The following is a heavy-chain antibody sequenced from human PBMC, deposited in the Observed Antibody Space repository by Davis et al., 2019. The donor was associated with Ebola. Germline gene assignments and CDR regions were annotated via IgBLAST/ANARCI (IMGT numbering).Heavy chain of an antibody. CDR2: INHSGST. Sequence: MPGGSLRLSCAVYGGSFSGYYWSWIRQPPGKGLEWIGEINHSGSTNYNPSLKSRVTISVDTSKNQFSLKLSSVTAADTAVYYCARAIGGRGGWFDSWGQGTLVTVSS. V-gene: IGHV4-34*01. D-gene: IGHD3-16*01. J-gene: IGHJ5*01. CDR1: GGSFSGYY. CDR3: ARAIGGRGGWFDS.